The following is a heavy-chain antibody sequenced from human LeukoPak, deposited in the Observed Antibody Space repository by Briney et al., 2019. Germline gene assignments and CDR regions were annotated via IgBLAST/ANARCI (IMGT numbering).Heavy chain of an antibody. Sequence: SQTLSLTCAISGDSVSSKSAAWNWIRQSPSRGLEWLGRTYYRSKWYNDYAVSVKSRMAVNPDTSKNQFSLQLNSVPPEGTAVYYCARSVGNLDYWGQGTLVTVSS. V-gene: IGHV6-1*01. CDR3: ARSVGNLDY. J-gene: IGHJ4*02. CDR2: TYYRSKWYN. D-gene: IGHD1-26*01. CDR1: GDSVSSKSAA.